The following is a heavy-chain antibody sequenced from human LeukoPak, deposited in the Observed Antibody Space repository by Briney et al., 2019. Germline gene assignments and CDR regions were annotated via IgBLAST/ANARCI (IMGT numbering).Heavy chain of an antibody. D-gene: IGHD2-21*01. Sequence: SVKVSCKASEDTFNSYGFSWVRQAPGQGLEWMGSIIPILDRPNYAQTLQGRVTITADKSTSTTYMELSSLRSEDTAVYYCARDDCVDWGQGTLVTVSS. CDR1: EDTFNSYG. CDR3: ARDDCVD. CDR2: IIPILDRP. J-gene: IGHJ4*02. V-gene: IGHV1-69*04.